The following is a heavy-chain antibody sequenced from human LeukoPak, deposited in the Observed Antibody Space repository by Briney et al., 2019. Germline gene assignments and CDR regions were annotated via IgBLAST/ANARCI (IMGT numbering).Heavy chain of an antibody. Sequence: PGGSLRLSCAASGFTFSSYSMNWVRQAPGKGLEWVSYISSSSSSIYYADSVKGRFTISRDNGKDSLYLQMNSLRAEDTAVYYCARGAYYYDTEADAFDMWGQGTMVTVSS. V-gene: IGHV3-48*01. CDR2: ISSSSSSI. D-gene: IGHD3-22*01. CDR1: GFTFSSYS. CDR3: ARGAYYYDTEADAFDM. J-gene: IGHJ3*02.